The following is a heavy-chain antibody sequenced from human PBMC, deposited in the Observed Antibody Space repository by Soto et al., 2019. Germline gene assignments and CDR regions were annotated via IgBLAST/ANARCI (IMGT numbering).Heavy chain of an antibody. CDR3: ARGVILWFGELSRRGGYYYYMDV. J-gene: IGHJ6*03. D-gene: IGHD3-10*01. CDR1: GGSFSGYQ. Sequence: QVQLQQWGAGLLKPSETLSLTCAVYGGSFSGYQWSWIRQTPGKGLEWIGEINDSGNINYNPSLKSRVTIVLDTPKKQISRKLSSVTAADTAVYYGARGVILWFGELSRRGGYYYYMDVWGKGTTVIVSS. V-gene: IGHV4-34*01. CDR2: INDSGNI.